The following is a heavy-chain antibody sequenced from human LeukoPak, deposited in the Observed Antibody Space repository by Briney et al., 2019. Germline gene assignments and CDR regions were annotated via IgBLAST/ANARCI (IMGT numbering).Heavy chain of an antibody. J-gene: IGHJ4*02. CDR1: GGSFSGYY. Sequence: PSETLSLTCAVYGGSFSGYYWSWIRQPPGKGLEWIGEIHDSGGTNYNPSLKSRVTMSVDTSKNQFSLKLSSVTAADTAVYYCARDPNGDYDWGQGTPVTVSS. CDR3: ARDPNGDYD. D-gene: IGHD4-17*01. CDR2: IHDSGGT. V-gene: IGHV4-34*01.